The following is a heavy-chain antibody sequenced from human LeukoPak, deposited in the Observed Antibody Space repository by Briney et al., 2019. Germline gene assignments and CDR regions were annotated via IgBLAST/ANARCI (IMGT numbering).Heavy chain of an antibody. J-gene: IGHJ4*02. Sequence: SETLSLTCTVSGGSISSGDCYWSWIRQPPGKGLEWIGYIYYSGSTYYNPSLKSRVTISVDTSKNQFSLKLSSVTAADTAVYYCARGGSYWEADYWGQGTLVTVSP. V-gene: IGHV4-30-4*08. CDR2: IYYSGST. CDR3: ARGGSYWEADY. CDR1: GGSISSGDCY. D-gene: IGHD1-26*01.